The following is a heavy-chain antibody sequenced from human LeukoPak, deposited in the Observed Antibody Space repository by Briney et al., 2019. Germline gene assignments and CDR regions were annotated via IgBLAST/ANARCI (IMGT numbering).Heavy chain of an antibody. CDR1: GVSISSNLW. J-gene: IGHJ4*02. D-gene: IGHD3-10*01. CDR2: IHHSGSI. Sequence: SETLSLTCAVSGVSISSNLWRTWVRQPPGKGLEWIAEIHHSGSINYNPSLKSRVTISVDKAKNQFSLNLNSVTAADTAVYYCARGGDRSFDYWGQGTLVTVSS. CDR3: ARGGDRSFDY. V-gene: IGHV4-4*02.